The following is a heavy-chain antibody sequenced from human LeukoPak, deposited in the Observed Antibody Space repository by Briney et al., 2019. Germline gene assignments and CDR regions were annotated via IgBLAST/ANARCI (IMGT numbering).Heavy chain of an antibody. D-gene: IGHD3-10*01. CDR2: INHSGST. CDR3: ARAMVRGVIITPLNY. V-gene: IGHV4-34*01. CDR1: GGSFSGYY. Sequence: SSETLSLTCAVYGGSFSGYYWSWIRQPPGKGLEWTGEINHSGSTNYNPSLKSRVTISVDTSKNQFSLKLSSVTAADTAVYYCARAMVRGVIITPLNYWGQGTLVTVSS. J-gene: IGHJ4*02.